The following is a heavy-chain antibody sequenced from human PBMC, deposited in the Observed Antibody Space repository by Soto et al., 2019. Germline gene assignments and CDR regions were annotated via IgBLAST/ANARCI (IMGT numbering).Heavy chain of an antibody. CDR2: IYYSGST. CDR1: GGSISSSSYY. CDR3: ARQGYYFDY. Sequence: SETLSLTCTVSGGSISSSSYYWGWIRQPPGKGLEWIGSIYYSGSTYYNPSLKSRVTISVDTSKNQFSLKLSSVTAADTAVYYCARQGYYFDYWGQGTLVTVSS. J-gene: IGHJ4*02. V-gene: IGHV4-39*01.